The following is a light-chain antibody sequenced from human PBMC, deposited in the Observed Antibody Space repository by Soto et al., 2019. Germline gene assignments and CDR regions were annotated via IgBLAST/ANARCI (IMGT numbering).Light chain of an antibody. J-gene: IGLJ3*02. CDR2: EVN. CDR3: YSYEGGRV. Sequence: QSALTQPASVSGSPGQSITISCTGTLSNVGSYNLVSWYQQHPGKAPKLIIYEVNKRPSGVSNRFSGSKSGNTASLTISGLQTEDDADYYCYSYEGGRVFGGGTKLTV. CDR1: LSNVGSYNL. V-gene: IGLV2-23*02.